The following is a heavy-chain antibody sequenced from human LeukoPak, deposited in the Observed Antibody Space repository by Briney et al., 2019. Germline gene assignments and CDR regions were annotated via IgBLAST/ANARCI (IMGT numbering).Heavy chain of an antibody. J-gene: IGHJ4*02. CDR2: ITPNSGGT. CDR3: ARLRGSYGELDY. CDR1: GYTFTGYY. V-gene: IGHV1-2*02. D-gene: IGHD1-26*01. Sequence: SVKVSCKASGYTFTGYYMHWVRQAPGQGLEWMGWITPNSGGTNYAQKFQGRATMTRDTAISTAYMELSRLRSDDTAVYYCARLRGSYGELDYWGQGTLVTVSS.